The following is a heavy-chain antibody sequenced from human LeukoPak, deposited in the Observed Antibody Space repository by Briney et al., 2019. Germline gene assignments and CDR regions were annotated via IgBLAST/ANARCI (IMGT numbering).Heavy chain of an antibody. V-gene: IGHV3-48*01. CDR2: ISSSSSTI. CDR1: GFTFSSYS. D-gene: IGHD3-10*01. J-gene: IGHJ4*02. CDR3: ARDHYYGSGSSYKDY. Sequence: GGSLRLSCAASGFTFSSYSMNWVRQAPGKGLEWVSYISSSSSTIYYADSVKGRFTISRDNAKNSLYLQMNSLRADDTAVYYCARDHYYGSGSSYKDYWGQGSLVTVSS.